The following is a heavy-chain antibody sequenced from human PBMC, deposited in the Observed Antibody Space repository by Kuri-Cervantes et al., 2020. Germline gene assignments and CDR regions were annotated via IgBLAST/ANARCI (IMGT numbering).Heavy chain of an antibody. CDR3: ARVSRTGSSWYKVSYYYGMDV. V-gene: IGHV4-34*01. D-gene: IGHD6-13*01. CDR2: IYYSGST. Sequence: GSLRLSCAVYGGSFSGYYWGWIRQPPGKGLEWIGSIYYSGSTYYNPPLKSRVTISVDTSKNQFSLKLSSVTAADTAVYYCARVSRTGSSWYKVSYYYGMDVWGQGTTVTVSS. J-gene: IGHJ6*02. CDR1: GGSFSGYY.